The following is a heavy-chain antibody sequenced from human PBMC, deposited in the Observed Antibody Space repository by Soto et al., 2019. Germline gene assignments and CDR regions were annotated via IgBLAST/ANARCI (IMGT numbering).Heavy chain of an antibody. V-gene: IGHV1-69*12. CDR1: GGTFSSYA. J-gene: IGHJ5*02. CDR3: ARGGCSGGSCYSNWFDP. Sequence: QVQLVQSGAEVKKPGSSVKVSCKASGGTFSSYAISWVRQAPGQGLEWMGGIIPIFGTANYAQKFQGRVTSTAGESTSTAYMELSSLRSEDTAVYYCARGGCSGGSCYSNWFDPWGQGTLVTVSS. CDR2: IIPIFGTA. D-gene: IGHD2-15*01.